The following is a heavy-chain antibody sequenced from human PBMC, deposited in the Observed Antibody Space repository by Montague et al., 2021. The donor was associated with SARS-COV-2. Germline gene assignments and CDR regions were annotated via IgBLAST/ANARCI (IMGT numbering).Heavy chain of an antibody. V-gene: IGHV4-4*02. Sequence: SETLSLTCTVSGGGSSSSNRWWIWVRQPPGKGRDGIGEICQDTSYNYNPYRRSRLTIEVDKSKNQFSLKLSSVTAADTDLCYCARFTSTGSGGYYIFDPWGQGTLVTVSS. J-gene: IGHJ5*02. D-gene: IGHD1-26*01. CDR3: ARFTSTGSGGYYIFDP. CDR1: GGGSSSSNRW. CDR2: ICQDTSY.